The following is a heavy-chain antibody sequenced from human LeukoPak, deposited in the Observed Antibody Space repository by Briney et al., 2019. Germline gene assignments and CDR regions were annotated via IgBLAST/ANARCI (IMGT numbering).Heavy chain of an antibody. Sequence: GASVKVSCKASGYIFSDYYIHWVRQAPGQGLEWMGRTNPRSGGATSAQIFQGRVTMTRDTSINTAYMEVTRLSYDDTAVYYCARESDIVLKVYASGHTVVWGKGTTVTVSS. D-gene: IGHD2-8*01. CDR3: ARESDIVLKVYASGHTVV. CDR2: TNPRSGGA. CDR1: GYIFSDYY. V-gene: IGHV1-2*02. J-gene: IGHJ6*03.